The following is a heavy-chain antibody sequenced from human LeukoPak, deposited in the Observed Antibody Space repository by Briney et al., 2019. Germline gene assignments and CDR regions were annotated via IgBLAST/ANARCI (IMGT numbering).Heavy chain of an antibody. D-gene: IGHD1-26*01. CDR2: ISAYNGNT. V-gene: IGHV1-18*01. Sequence: ASVKVSCKASGYTFTSYGISWVRQAPGQGLEWMGWISAYNGNTNYAQKLQGRVTMTTDTSTSTAYMELRSLRSDDTAVYYCARVPSGSYDLLFDYWGQGTLVTVSS. J-gene: IGHJ4*02. CDR1: GYTFTSYG. CDR3: ARVPSGSYDLLFDY.